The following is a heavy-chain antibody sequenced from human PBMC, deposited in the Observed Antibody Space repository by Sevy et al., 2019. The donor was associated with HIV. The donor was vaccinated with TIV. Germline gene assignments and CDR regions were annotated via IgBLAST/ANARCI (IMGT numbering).Heavy chain of an antibody. Sequence: GGSLRLSCAASGFTFSSYGMHWVRQAPGKGLEWVAVISYDVSKKSYADSVKGRFTISRDNSKNTMYLEMNSLRAEDTAVYYCAKVWFGELLTSHFDYWGQGTLVTVSS. CDR2: ISYDVSKK. CDR1: GFTFSSYG. D-gene: IGHD3-10*01. J-gene: IGHJ4*02. V-gene: IGHV3-30*18. CDR3: AKVWFGELLTSHFDY.